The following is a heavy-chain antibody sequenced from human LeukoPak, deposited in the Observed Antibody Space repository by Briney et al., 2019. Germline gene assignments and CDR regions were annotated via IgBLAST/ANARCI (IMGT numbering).Heavy chain of an antibody. V-gene: IGHV3-7*03. J-gene: IGHJ3*01. Sequence: GGSLRLSCVTSGFTFTNHWMSWVRQAPGKGLEWVANIREDGGHTNYVDSVKGRFTISRDNAKNSLYLQMNSLRPEDTALYYCAKDRGGSSELGDAFDVWGQGTMVRVSS. CDR2: IREDGGHT. CDR1: GFTFTNHW. D-gene: IGHD1-26*01. CDR3: AKDRGGSSELGDAFDV.